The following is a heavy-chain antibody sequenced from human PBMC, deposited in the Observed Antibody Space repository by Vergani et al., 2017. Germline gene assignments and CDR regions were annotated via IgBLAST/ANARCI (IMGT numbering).Heavy chain of an antibody. CDR1: GGSFSGYY. J-gene: IGHJ4*02. D-gene: IGHD6-19*01. CDR3: ARGTGTIAVAGYHDFDD. CDR2: INHSGST. Sequence: QVQLQQWGAGLLKPSETLSLTCAVYGGSFSGYYWSWIRQPPGKGLEWIGEINHSGSTNYNPSLKSRVTISVDTSKNQFSLKLSSVTAADTAVYYCARGTGTIAVAGYHDFDDWGQGTLVTVSS. V-gene: IGHV4-34*01.